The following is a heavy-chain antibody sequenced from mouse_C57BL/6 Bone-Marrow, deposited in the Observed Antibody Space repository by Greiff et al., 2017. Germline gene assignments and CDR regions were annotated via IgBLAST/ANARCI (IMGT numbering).Heavy chain of an antibody. CDR1: GFTFSDYY. D-gene: IGHD2-12*01. V-gene: IGHV5-16*01. CDR3: ARAYYRNYYAMDY. J-gene: IGHJ4*01. CDR2: INYDGSST. Sequence: EVHLVESEGGLVQPGSSMKLSCTASGFTFSDYYMAWVRQVPEKGLEWVANINYDGSSTYYLDSLKSRFIISRDNAKNILYLQMSSLKSEDTATYYCARAYYRNYYAMDYWGQGTSVTVSS.